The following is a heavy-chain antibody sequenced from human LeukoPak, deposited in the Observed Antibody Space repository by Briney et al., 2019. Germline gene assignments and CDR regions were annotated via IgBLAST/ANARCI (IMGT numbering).Heavy chain of an antibody. CDR2: TYYRSKWYN. D-gene: IGHD6-19*01. V-gene: IGHV6-1*01. J-gene: IGHJ5*02. Sequence: SQTLSLTCAISGNSVSSNSAAWNWIRQSPSRGLEWLGRTYYRSKWYNDYAVSVKSRITINPDTSKNQFSLQLNTVPPEDTAAYYCARRSGWYNWFDPWGQGTLVTVSS. CDR3: ARRSGWYNWFDP. CDR1: GNSVSSNSAA.